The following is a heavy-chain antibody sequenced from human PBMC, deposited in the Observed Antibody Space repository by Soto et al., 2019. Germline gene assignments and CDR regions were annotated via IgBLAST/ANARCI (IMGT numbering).Heavy chain of an antibody. V-gene: IGHV3-7*03. J-gene: IGHJ5*02. CDR1: GFDVSVYW. CDR2: MKFDGSEK. CDR3: VKDGGYCSSATCYSPRNHYFDA. D-gene: IGHD2-2*01. Sequence: PGGSLRLSCAASGFDVSVYWKSWVRQAPGKGPEWVANMKFDGSEKQYVDSVKGRFTISRDNARNSVFLQMNSLRAGATAVYYCVKDGGYCSSATCYSPRNHYFDAWGQGTLVTVSS.